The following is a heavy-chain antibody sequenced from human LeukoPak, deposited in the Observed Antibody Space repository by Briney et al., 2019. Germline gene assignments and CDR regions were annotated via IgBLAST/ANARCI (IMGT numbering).Heavy chain of an antibody. D-gene: IGHD3-10*01. V-gene: IGHV1-2*02. CDR1: GYTFTDYY. Sequence: ASMKVSCKASGYTFTDYYIHWVRQAPGQGLEWMGWINPNSGGTKYARNFQDRVTMTRDTSISTAYMELSRLRSDDTAAYYCARMQGEWYYGSGSYCYDYWGQGTLVTVSS. CDR3: ARMQGEWYYGSGSYCYDY. CDR2: INPNSGGT. J-gene: IGHJ4*02.